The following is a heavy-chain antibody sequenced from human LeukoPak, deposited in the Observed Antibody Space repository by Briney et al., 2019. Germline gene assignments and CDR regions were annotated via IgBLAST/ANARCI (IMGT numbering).Heavy chain of an antibody. CDR2: IYYSGST. CDR1: GGSISSSSYY. J-gene: IGHJ4*02. Sequence: SETLSLTCTVSGGSISSSSYYWGWIRQPPGKGLEWIGSIYYSGSTYYNPSLKSRVTISVDTSKNQFSLKLSSVTAADTAVYYCRSSTSSKDYWGQGTLVTVSS. D-gene: IGHD2-2*01. CDR3: RSSTSSKDY. V-gene: IGHV4-39*01.